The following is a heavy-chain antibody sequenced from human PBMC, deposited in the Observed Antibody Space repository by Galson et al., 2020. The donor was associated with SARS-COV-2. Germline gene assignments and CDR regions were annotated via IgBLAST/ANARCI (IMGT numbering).Heavy chain of an antibody. CDR2: ISGGGGYI. CDR1: GFTFSSHV. J-gene: IGHJ4*02. V-gene: IGHV3-23*01. D-gene: IGHD2-15*01. CDR3: ARDLGVGQTLYYFDY. Sequence: GGSLSLSCAASGFTFSSHVMTWVRQAPGKGLEWASVISGGGGYIYYADSVRGRFIISRDNSKNTLYLQMNTLRAEDTAVYYCARDLGVGQTLYYFDYWGPGTLVTVSS.